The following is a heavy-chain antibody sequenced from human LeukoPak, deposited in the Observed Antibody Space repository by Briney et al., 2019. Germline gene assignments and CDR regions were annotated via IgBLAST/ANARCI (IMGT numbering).Heavy chain of an antibody. D-gene: IGHD6-19*01. V-gene: IGHV3-30*04. CDR3: ARVLYSSGWYPPFDY. CDR1: GFTFSSYA. J-gene: IGHJ4*02. Sequence: GGSLRLSCAASGFTFSSYAMHWVRQAPGKGLEWVAIISYDGSNKYYADSVKGRFTISRDNSKNTLYLQVNSLRAEDTAVYYCARVLYSSGWYPPFDYWGQGTLVTVSS. CDR2: ISYDGSNK.